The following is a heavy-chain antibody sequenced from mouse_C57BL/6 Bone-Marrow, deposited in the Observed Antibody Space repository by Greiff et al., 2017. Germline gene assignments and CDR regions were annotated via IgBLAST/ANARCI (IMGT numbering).Heavy chain of an antibody. CDR3: ASDYVVNYYAMDY. CDR1: GYTFTSYW. V-gene: IGHV1-50*01. CDR2: IDPSDSYT. Sequence: QVQLQQPGAELVKPGASVKLSCKASGYTFTSYWMQWVKQRPGQGLEWIGEIDPSDSYTNYNQKFKGKATLTVDTSSSTAYRQLSSLTSEDSAVYYCASDYVVNYYAMDYWGQGTSVTVSS. J-gene: IGHJ4*01. D-gene: IGHD2-4*01.